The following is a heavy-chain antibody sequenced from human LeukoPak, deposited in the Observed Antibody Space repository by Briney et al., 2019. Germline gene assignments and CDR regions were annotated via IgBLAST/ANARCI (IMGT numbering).Heavy chain of an antibody. CDR2: ISYDGSNK. Sequence: GGSLRLSCAASGFTFSSYGMHWVRQAPGKGLEWVAVISYDGSNKYYAGSVKGRFTISRDNSKNTLYLQMNSLRAEDTAVYYCAKDPSTGYYYDAFDIWGQGTMVTVSS. CDR1: GFTFSSYG. J-gene: IGHJ3*02. V-gene: IGHV3-30*18. D-gene: IGHD3-22*01. CDR3: AKDPSTGYYYDAFDI.